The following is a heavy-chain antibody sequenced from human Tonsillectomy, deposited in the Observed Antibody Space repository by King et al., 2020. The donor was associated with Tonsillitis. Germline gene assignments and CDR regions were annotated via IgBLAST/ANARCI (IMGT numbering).Heavy chain of an antibody. V-gene: IGHV3-33*08. CDR2: IWYDGSNK. Sequence: VQLVESGGGVVQPGRSLRLSCAASGFTFSSYGMHWVRQAPGKGLEWVAVIWYDGSNKYYADSVKGRFTISRDNSKNTLYLQMNSLRAEDTAVYYCARDLSRSITIFWGLDYWGQGTLVTVSS. CDR1: GFTFSSYG. CDR3: ARDLSRSITIFWGLDY. J-gene: IGHJ4*02. D-gene: IGHD3-3*01.